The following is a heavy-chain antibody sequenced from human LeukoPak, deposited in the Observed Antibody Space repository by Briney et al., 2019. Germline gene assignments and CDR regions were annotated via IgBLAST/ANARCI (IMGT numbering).Heavy chain of an antibody. CDR3: ARGPPYDFWSGWANY. Sequence: KPGGSLRLSCAASGFTFSSYSMNWVRQAPGKGLEWVSSISSSSSYIYYADSVKGRFTISRDNAKNSLYLQMNSLRAEDTAVYYCARGPPYDFWSGWANYWGQGTLVTVSS. V-gene: IGHV3-21*01. J-gene: IGHJ4*02. D-gene: IGHD3-3*01. CDR1: GFTFSSYS. CDR2: ISSSSSYI.